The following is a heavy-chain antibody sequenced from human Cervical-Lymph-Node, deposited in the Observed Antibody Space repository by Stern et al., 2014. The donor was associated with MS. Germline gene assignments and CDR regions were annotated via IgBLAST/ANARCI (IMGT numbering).Heavy chain of an antibody. J-gene: IGHJ4*02. V-gene: IGHV3-23*04. D-gene: IGHD5-12*01. CDR3: ANNIVATQDFDY. Sequence: EVQLVESGGGLVQPGGSLRLSCAASGFTFSSYAMSWVRQAPGKGPEWVSAISGSGTSTYYADSVKGRFTISRDNSKNTLYLQMNSLRAEDTAVYYCANNIVATQDFDYWGQGTLVTVSS. CDR1: GFTFSSYA. CDR2: ISGSGTST.